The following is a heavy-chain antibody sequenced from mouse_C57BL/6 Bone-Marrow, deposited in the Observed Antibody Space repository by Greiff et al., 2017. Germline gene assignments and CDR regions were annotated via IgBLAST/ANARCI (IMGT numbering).Heavy chain of an antibody. Sequence: EVMLVESGGDLVKPGGSLKLSCAASGFTFSSYGMSWVRQTPDKRLEWVATISSGGSYTYYPDSVKGRFTISRDNAKNTLYLQMSSLKSEDTAMYDCARSTIYYYAMDYWGQGTSVTVSS. CDR2: ISSGGSYT. CDR1: GFTFSSYG. J-gene: IGHJ4*01. D-gene: IGHD2-1*01. CDR3: ARSTIYYYAMDY. V-gene: IGHV5-6*02.